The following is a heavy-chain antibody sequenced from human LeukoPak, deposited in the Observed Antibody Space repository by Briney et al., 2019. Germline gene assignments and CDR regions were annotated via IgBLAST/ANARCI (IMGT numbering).Heavy chain of an antibody. CDR3: ASLIAVAGTRDY. D-gene: IGHD6-19*01. V-gene: IGHV1-8*01. J-gene: IGHJ4*02. Sequence: ASVKVSCKASGYTFTSYDINWVRQATGQGLEWMGWMNPNSGNTGYAQKFQGRVTMTRNTYISTAYMELSSLRSEDTAVYYCASLIAVAGTRDYWGQGTLVTVSS. CDR1: GYTFTSYD. CDR2: MNPNSGNT.